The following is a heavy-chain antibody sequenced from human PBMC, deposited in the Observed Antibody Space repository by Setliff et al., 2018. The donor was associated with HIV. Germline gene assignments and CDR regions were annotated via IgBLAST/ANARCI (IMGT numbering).Heavy chain of an antibody. V-gene: IGHV1-2*06. CDR2: INPKSGVA. Sequence: AASVMVSCKASGYTFTDFYIHWVRQAPGQGLEWIGRINPKSGVADYLKKFQGRVTMTTDTSTNTAHMELIRPRFDDTAVYYCARAHFLVAMTRNWFDPWGQGTLVTVSS. D-gene: IGHD5-12*01. CDR1: GYTFTDFY. J-gene: IGHJ5*02. CDR3: ARAHFLVAMTRNWFDP.